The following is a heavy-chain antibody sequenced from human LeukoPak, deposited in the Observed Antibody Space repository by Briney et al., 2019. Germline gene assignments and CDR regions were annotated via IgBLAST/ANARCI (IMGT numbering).Heavy chain of an antibody. CDR2: ISGSGGRT. CDR1: GLTFSSYA. CDR3: AKAAGGGWAPFEY. D-gene: IGHD6-19*01. Sequence: GGSLRLSCAAPGLTFSSYAMSWVRQAPGEGLEWVSAISGSGGRTYYADSAKGRFTISRDNSKNTLYLQMNSLRAEDTAVYYCAKAAGGGWAPFEYWGQGTLVTVSS. V-gene: IGHV3-23*01. J-gene: IGHJ4*02.